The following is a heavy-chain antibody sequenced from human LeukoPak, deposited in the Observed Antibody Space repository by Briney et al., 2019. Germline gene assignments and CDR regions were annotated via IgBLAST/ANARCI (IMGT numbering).Heavy chain of an antibody. CDR3: ASIGGYQNGNFDF. Sequence: SETLSLTCVVSGYSISSGYHWGWIRQSPEKGLEWIGSIHYSGSTDYNPSLKNRVTISIDTSNNHFSLRLRSVTAAETAVYYCASIGGYQNGNFDFWGQGTLVTVSS. V-gene: IGHV4-38-2*01. D-gene: IGHD3-16*01. CDR2: IHYSGST. CDR1: GYSISSGYH. J-gene: IGHJ4*02.